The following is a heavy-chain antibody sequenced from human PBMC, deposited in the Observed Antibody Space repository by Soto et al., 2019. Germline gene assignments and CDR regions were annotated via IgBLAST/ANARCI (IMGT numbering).Heavy chain of an antibody. D-gene: IGHD6-13*01. CDR3: ARNVAAADAFDI. V-gene: IGHV1-2*04. CDR2: INPNSGGT. CDR1: GYTFTGYY. Sequence: ASVKVSCKASGYTFTGYYMHWVRQAPGQGLEWMGWINPNSGGTNYAQKFQDWVTMTRDTSISTAYMELSRLRSDDTAVYYCARNVAAADAFDIWGQGTMVTVSS. J-gene: IGHJ3*02.